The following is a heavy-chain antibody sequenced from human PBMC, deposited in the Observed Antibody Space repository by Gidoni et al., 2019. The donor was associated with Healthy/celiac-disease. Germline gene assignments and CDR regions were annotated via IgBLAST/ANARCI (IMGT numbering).Heavy chain of an antibody. D-gene: IGHD2-8*01. Sequence: QVQLVQSGAEVKKPGPSVTVSCKVSGYTLTALSMHWVRQAPGKGLEWMGCFDPEDGETIYAQKFQGRVTMTEDTSTDTAYMELSSRRSEDTAVYYCATAPYCTNGVCYTEVFDYWGQGTLVTVSS. J-gene: IGHJ4*02. CDR2: FDPEDGET. CDR1: GYTLTALS. V-gene: IGHV1-24*01. CDR3: ATAPYCTNGVCYTEVFDY.